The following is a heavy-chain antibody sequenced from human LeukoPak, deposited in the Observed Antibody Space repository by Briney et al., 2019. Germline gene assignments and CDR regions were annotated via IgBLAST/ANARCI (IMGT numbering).Heavy chain of an antibody. D-gene: IGHD2-2*02. CDR1: GDSVSSNSAA. CDR3: ARGGCSSTSCYIDYWYFDL. Sequence: SQTLSFNCAIYGDSVSSNSAAWHWIRQSPSRGLEWLGRTYYRSKWYNDYAVSVKSRITINPDTSKNQFSLQLNAVTPEDTAVYYCARGGCSSTSCYIDYWYFDLWGRGTLVTVSS. J-gene: IGHJ2*01. CDR2: TYYRSKWYN. V-gene: IGHV6-1*01.